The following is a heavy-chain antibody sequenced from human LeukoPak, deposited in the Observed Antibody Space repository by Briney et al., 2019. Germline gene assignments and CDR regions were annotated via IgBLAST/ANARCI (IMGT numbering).Heavy chain of an antibody. V-gene: IGHV3-30*03. D-gene: IGHD3-22*01. J-gene: IGHJ4*02. CDR1: GFTFSSYG. CDR3: ASLDYYDSSLAFDY. Sequence: GGSLRLSCAASGFTFSSYGMHWARQAPGKGLEWVAVISYDGSNKYYADSVKGRFTISRDNSKNTLYLQMNSLRAEDTAVYYCASLDYYDSSLAFDYWGQGTLVTVSS. CDR2: ISYDGSNK.